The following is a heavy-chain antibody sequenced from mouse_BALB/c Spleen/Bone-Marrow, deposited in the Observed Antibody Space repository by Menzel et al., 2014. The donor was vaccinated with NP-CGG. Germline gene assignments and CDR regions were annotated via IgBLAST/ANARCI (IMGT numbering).Heavy chain of an antibody. J-gene: IGHJ3*01. CDR1: GFNIKDTY. V-gene: IGHV14-3*02. Sequence: EVKVVDSGAELVKPGASVKLSCTASGFNIKDTYMHWVKQRPEQGLEWIGRIDPANGNTKYDPKFQGKATITADTSSNTAYLQLSSLTSEDTAVYYCAVYDYEGFAYWGQGTLVTVSA. CDR3: AVYDYEGFAY. D-gene: IGHD2-4*01. CDR2: IDPANGNT.